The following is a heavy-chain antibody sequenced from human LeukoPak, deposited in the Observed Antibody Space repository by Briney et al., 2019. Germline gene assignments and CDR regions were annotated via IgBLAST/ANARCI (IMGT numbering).Heavy chain of an antibody. J-gene: IGHJ4*02. D-gene: IGHD2-15*01. CDR2: IYSSGRT. CDR1: GASMSNSF. CDR3: ARAPAGCGGTCSFDY. Sequence: SETLSLTCTVSGASMSNSFWSWIRQPAGKGLEWIGRIYSSGRTNYNPSLKSRVTLSIDTSNNQSSLKLTSVTAADTALYYCARAPAGCGGTCSFDYWGQGTLVTVSS. V-gene: IGHV4-4*07.